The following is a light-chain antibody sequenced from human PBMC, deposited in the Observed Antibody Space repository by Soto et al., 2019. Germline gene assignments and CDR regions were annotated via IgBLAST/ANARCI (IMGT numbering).Light chain of an antibody. CDR2: GAS. CDR1: QSVRSSN. CDR3: QQYGSSPST. V-gene: IGKV3-20*01. J-gene: IGKJ1*01. Sequence: EIVLTQSPGTLSLSPGERATLSCRASQSVRSSNLAWYQQKPGQAPRLLIYGASSRATGIPDRFSGSGSGTDFTLTISRLEPEDFAMYYCQQYGSSPSTFGQGTKVEIK.